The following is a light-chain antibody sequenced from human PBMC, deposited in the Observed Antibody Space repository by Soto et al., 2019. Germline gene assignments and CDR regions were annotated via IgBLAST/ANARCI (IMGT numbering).Light chain of an antibody. CDR2: DVS. CDR1: RDDVGGYDY. J-gene: IGLJ1*01. V-gene: IGLV2-14*03. CDR3: SSYTTDSTRV. Sequence: QSVLAQPASVSGSPGQSITISCSGTRDDVGGYDYVSWYQQHPGQAPEVIIYDVSHRPSGVSSRFSASKSGNTASLTISGLQAEDEADYYCSSYTTDSTRVFGTGTKVTVL.